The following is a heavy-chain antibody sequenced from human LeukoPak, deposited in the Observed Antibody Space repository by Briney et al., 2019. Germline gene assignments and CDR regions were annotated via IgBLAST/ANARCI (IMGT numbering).Heavy chain of an antibody. CDR1: AGSISSSSHH. V-gene: IGHV4-39*01. J-gene: IGHJ4*02. CDR2: IYYGRTA. Sequence: SETLSLTCTVSAGSISSSSHHWGWIRQSPGKGLEWIGAIYYGRTAYYNPSLNSRVTISVATSTYQFSLQLNSVTAADTAVYYCVRHDGRGGNTMGALDSWGQGSLVTVSS. CDR3: VRHDGRGGNTMGALDS. D-gene: IGHD3-3*01.